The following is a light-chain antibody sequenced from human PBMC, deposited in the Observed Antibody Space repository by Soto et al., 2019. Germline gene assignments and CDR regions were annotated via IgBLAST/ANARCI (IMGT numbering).Light chain of an antibody. CDR3: SSYTSSTTEV. CDR1: SSDVGGYNY. CDR2: DVS. Sequence: QSDLTQPASVSGSPGQSITISCTGTSSDVGGYNYVSWYQQHPGKAPKLIIYDVSDRPSGVSNRFSASKSGNTASLTISGLQAEDEADYYCSSYTSSTTEVFGTGTKLTVL. V-gene: IGLV2-14*01. J-gene: IGLJ1*01.